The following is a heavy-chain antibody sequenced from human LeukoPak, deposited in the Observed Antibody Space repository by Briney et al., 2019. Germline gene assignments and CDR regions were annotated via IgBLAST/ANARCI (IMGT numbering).Heavy chain of an antibody. Sequence: SVKVSCKASGGTFSSYAISWVRQAPGQGLEWMGRIIPIFGTANYARKFQGRVTITADKSTSTAYMELSSLRSEDTAVYYCASSTPGIAVAGTRFDYWGQGTLVTVSS. V-gene: IGHV1-69*06. D-gene: IGHD6-19*01. J-gene: IGHJ4*02. CDR2: IIPIFGTA. CDR1: GGTFSSYA. CDR3: ASSTPGIAVAGTRFDY.